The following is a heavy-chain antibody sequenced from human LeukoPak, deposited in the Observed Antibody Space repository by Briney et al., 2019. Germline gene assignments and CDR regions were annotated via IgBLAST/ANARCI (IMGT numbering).Heavy chain of an antibody. D-gene: IGHD3-22*01. CDR1: GGSISSSSYY. V-gene: IGHV4-39*01. CDR3: ARARDYYDSSGYSTRAFDI. CDR2: IYYSGST. Sequence: PSETLSLTCTVSGGSISSSSYYWGWLRQPPGKGLEWIGSIYYSGSTYYNPSLKSRVTISVDTSKNQFSLKLSSVTAADTAVYYCARARDYYDSSGYSTRAFDIWGQGTMVTVSS. J-gene: IGHJ3*02.